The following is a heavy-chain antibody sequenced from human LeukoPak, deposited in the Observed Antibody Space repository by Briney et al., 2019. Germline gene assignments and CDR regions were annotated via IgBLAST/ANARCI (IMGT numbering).Heavy chain of an antibody. CDR3: ARDRQAYGMDV. Sequence: GGSLRLSCAASGFTFSRYSMNWVRQAPGKGLEWVSSISSSSSYIYYADSVKGRFTISRDNAKISLYLQMNSLRAEDTAVYYCARDRQAYGMDVWGQGTTVTVSS. V-gene: IGHV3-21*01. J-gene: IGHJ6*02. CDR1: GFTFSRYS. CDR2: ISSSSSYI.